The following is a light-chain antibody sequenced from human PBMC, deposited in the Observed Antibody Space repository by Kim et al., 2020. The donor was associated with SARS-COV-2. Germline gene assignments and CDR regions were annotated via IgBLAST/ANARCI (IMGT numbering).Light chain of an antibody. CDR2: RIN. CDR3: AAWDSSISAWV. CDR1: SNNVGNEG. Sequence: QAGLTQSPAVSKGLRQTATLTCTGNSNNVGNEGAAWLQQHQGHPPKLLSNRINNRPSWISERFSASRSGSTASLTITGLQPEDEADYYCAAWDSSISAWVFGGGTQLTVL. V-gene: IGLV10-54*04. J-gene: IGLJ3*02.